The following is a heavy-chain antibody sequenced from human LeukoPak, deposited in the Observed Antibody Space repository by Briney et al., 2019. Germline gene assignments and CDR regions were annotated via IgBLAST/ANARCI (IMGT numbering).Heavy chain of an antibody. V-gene: IGHV1-46*01. CDR3: ARGMITFGGVIVFDY. D-gene: IGHD3-16*02. CDR1: GYTFTSYY. CDR2: INPSGGST. Sequence: AASVKVSCKASGYTFTSYYLHWVRQAPGQGLEWMGIINPSGGSTTYAQKFQGRVTMTRDMSTSTVYMELSRLRSDDTAVYYCARGMITFGGVIVFDYWGQGTLVTVSS. J-gene: IGHJ4*02.